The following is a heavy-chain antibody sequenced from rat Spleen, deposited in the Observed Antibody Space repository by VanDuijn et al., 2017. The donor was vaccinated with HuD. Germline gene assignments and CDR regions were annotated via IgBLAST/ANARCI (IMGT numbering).Heavy chain of an antibody. CDR1: GFTFSDYY. D-gene: IGHD1-11*01. V-gene: IGHV5-20*01. CDR2: ISYDGGSA. J-gene: IGHJ2*01. CDR3: TTVSYGGGY. Sequence: EVQLVESGGGLVEPGRSLKLSCAASGFTFSDYYMAWVRQAPTKGLEWVASISYDGGSAYYRDSVKGRFTVSRDNARSSLYLQMDSLRSEDTATYYCTTVSYGGGYWGQGVMVTVSS.